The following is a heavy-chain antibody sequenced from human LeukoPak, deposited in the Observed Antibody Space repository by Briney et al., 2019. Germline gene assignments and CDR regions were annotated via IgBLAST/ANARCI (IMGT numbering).Heavy chain of an antibody. CDR2: ISAYNGNT. CDR1: GYTFTSYG. J-gene: IGHJ6*02. Sequence: ASVKVSCKASGYTFTSYGISWVRQAPGQGLEWMGWISAYNGNTNYAQKLQGRVTMTTDTSTGTAYMELRSLRSDDTAVYYCARGHPPYSSSPWYYGMDVWGQGTTVTVSS. V-gene: IGHV1-18*01. D-gene: IGHD6-13*01. CDR3: ARGHPPYSSSPWYYGMDV.